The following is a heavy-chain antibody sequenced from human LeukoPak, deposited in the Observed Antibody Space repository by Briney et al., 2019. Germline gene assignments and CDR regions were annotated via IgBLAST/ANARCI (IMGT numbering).Heavy chain of an antibody. V-gene: IGHV3-7*01. Sequence: GGSLRLSCAASGFTFSTYWMAWVRQAPGQGLEWVANIKGDKSARHQADSVKGRFTISGDNTQNSVYLQMSSLRGEDTAVYYCARDVGGSLDYWGQGTLVTVSS. D-gene: IGHD1-26*01. J-gene: IGHJ4*02. CDR2: IKGDKSAR. CDR3: ARDVGGSLDY. CDR1: GFTFSTYW.